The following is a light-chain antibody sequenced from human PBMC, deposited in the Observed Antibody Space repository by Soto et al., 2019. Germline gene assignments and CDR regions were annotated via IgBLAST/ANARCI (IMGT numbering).Light chain of an antibody. J-gene: IGLJ1*01. CDR3: CSYAGSSFYV. Sequence: QSELTQPASVSGSPGESITISCTGTSSDVGSYNLVSWYQQHPGKAPKLMIYEGTKRPSGVSNRFSGSKSGNTASLTISGLQAEDEADYYCCSYAGSSFYVFGPGTRSPS. V-gene: IGLV2-23*01. CDR1: SSDVGSYNL. CDR2: EGT.